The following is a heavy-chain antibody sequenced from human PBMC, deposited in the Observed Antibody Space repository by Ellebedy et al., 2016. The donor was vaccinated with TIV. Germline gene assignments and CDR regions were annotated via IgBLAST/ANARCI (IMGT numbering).Heavy chain of an antibody. V-gene: IGHV3-23*05. CDR3: AGGKEAAGTSLDF. Sequence: PGGSLRLSCAASGFTFNSYAMHWVRQAPGRGLEWVSIIYRSGGTYYAGSVKGRFTISRDISKNTVHLQMNSLGAEDTVVYYCAGGKEAAGTSLDFWGQGTLVAVSS. CDR2: IYRSGGT. J-gene: IGHJ4*02. CDR1: GFTFNSYA. D-gene: IGHD6-13*01.